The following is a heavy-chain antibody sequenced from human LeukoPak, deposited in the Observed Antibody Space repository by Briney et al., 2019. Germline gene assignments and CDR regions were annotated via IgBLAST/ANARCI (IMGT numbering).Heavy chain of an antibody. D-gene: IGHD5-24*01. CDR1: GFTVSSNY. CDR3: ARYGDGYNPTLFDY. V-gene: IGHV3-53*01. CDR2: IYSGGST. Sequence: PGGSLRLSCAASGFTVSSNYMSWVRQAPGKGLEWVSVIYSGGSTYYADSVKGRFTISRDNSKNTLYLQMNSLRAEDTAVYYWARYGDGYNPTLFDYWGQGTLVTVSS. J-gene: IGHJ4*02.